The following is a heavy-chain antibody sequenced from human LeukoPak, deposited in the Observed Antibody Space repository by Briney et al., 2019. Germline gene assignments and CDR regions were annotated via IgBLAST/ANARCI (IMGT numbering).Heavy chain of an antibody. V-gene: IGHV4-38-2*02. CDR2: IYHSGST. J-gene: IGHJ4*02. Sequence: SETLSLTCTVSGYSISSGYYWGWIRQPPGKGLEWIGSIYHSGSTYYNPSLKSRVTMSVDTSKNQFSLKLSSVTAADTAVYYCARDQGAEYFDYWGQGTLVTVSS. CDR1: GYSISSGYY. D-gene: IGHD3-16*01. CDR3: ARDQGAEYFDY.